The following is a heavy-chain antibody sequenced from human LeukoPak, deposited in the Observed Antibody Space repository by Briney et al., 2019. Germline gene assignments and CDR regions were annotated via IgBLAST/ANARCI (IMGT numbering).Heavy chain of an antibody. D-gene: IGHD5-12*01. Sequence: GGSLRLSCAASGFTFSTFAMIWVRQPPGKGLEWVSGISWNSGSIGYADSVKGRFAISRDNAKNSLYLQMNSLRAEDMALYYCAKARVATIGGAFDYWGQGTLVTVSS. J-gene: IGHJ4*02. CDR2: ISWNSGSI. V-gene: IGHV3-9*03. CDR1: GFTFSTFA. CDR3: AKARVATIGGAFDY.